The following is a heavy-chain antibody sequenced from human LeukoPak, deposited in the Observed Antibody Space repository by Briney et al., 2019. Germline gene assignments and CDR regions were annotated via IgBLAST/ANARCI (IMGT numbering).Heavy chain of an antibody. CDR3: ARARMVATIFDY. V-gene: IGHV3-11*01. CDR2: ISSSGSTI. Sequence: GGSLRLSCAASGFTFSDYYMSWIRQAPGEGLEWVSYISSSGSTIYYADSVKGRFTISRDNAKNSLYLQMNSLRAEDTAVYYCARARMVATIFDYWGQGTLVTVSS. D-gene: IGHD5-12*01. CDR1: GFTFSDYY. J-gene: IGHJ4*02.